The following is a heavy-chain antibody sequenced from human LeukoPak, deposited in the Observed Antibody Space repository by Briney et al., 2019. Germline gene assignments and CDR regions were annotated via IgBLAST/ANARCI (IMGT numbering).Heavy chain of an antibody. J-gene: IGHJ4*02. CDR2: IWNAGTNT. CDR1: GFSFSTYG. V-gene: IGHV3-33*01. Sequence: GGSLRLSCAASGFSFSTYGMHWVRQAPGKGLEWVALIWNAGTNTYYADSVKGRFTISRDNSKNTLYLQMDSLRAEDTAVYYCVGDTPPGGDYYLDYWGQGTLVIVSS. CDR3: VGDTPPGGDYYLDY. D-gene: IGHD3-16*01.